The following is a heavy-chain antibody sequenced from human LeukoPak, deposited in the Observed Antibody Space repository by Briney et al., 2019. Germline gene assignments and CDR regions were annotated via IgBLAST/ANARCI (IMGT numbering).Heavy chain of an antibody. CDR3: ARAEPRGSVWYPY. CDR2: IFHSGST. Sequence: SETLSLTCAVSGGSLSSNNWWSWVRQPPGKGLEWIGEIFHSGSTNYNPSLKSRVTISVDKSKNQFSLKLNSVIAADTAVYYCARAEPRGSVWYPYWGQGTLVTVSS. D-gene: IGHD6-13*01. J-gene: IGHJ4*02. CDR1: GGSLSSNNW. V-gene: IGHV4-4*02.